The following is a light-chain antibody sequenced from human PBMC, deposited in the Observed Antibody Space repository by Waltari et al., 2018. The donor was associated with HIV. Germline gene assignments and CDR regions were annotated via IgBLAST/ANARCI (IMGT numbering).Light chain of an antibody. Sequence: QSALTQPASVSGSPGQSITISCPGTSNDLRNYNSVSCYQHHPGKAPKVIIYEVSNRPAAVSSRFSGAISANTASLTISGLQAEDEADYFCTSDISSSAPVFGGGTKVTVL. CDR2: EVS. J-gene: IGLJ3*02. V-gene: IGLV2-14*01. CDR1: SNDLRNYNS. CDR3: TSDISSSAPV.